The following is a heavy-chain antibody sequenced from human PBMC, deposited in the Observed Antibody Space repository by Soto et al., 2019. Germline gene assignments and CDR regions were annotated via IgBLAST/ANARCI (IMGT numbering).Heavy chain of an antibody. J-gene: IGHJ4*02. D-gene: IGHD6-19*01. Sequence: EVQLLESGGGLVQPGGSLRLSCAASGFTFSSYAMSLFRQAPGKGLEWVSGISGSGGSTYYADSVKGRFTISRDNSKNTLYMQMNSLRVEDTAVYYCAKSDRWLPLRGFDYWGQGTLVTVSS. CDR2: ISGSGGST. CDR1: GFTFSSYA. CDR3: AKSDRWLPLRGFDY. V-gene: IGHV3-23*01.